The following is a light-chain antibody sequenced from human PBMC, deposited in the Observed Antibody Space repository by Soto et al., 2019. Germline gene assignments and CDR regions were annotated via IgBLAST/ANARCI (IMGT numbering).Light chain of an antibody. CDR1: QGISSY. J-gene: IGKJ3*01. V-gene: IGKV1-8*01. Sequence: IQMTQSPSTLSGSVGDRVTITCRASQGISSYLAWYQQKPGKAPKLLIYAASTLQSGVPSRFSGSGSGTDFTLTISCLQSEDFATYYCQQYYSYPLTFGPGTKVDIK. CDR2: AAS. CDR3: QQYYSYPLT.